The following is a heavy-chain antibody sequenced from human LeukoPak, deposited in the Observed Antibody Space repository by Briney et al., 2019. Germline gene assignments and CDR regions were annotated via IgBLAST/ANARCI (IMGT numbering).Heavy chain of an antibody. V-gene: IGHV4-34*01. CDR1: GGSFSGYY. CDR3: ARRSAFPLATFDH. D-gene: IGHD5-12*01. CDR2: INHSGST. Sequence: PWETLSLTCAVYGGSFSGYYWSWIRHPPGKGLEWIGEINHSGSTRYNPPLKSRVTISVDTPKNQFSLKLSSVTAADTAVYYGARRSAFPLATFDHWGQGTLVTVSS. J-gene: IGHJ4*02.